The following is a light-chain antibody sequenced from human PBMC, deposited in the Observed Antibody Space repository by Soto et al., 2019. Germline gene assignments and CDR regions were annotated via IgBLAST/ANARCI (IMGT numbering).Light chain of an antibody. V-gene: IGKV1-5*01. CDR3: QQSDTYTLT. J-gene: IGKJ5*01. CDR1: QSIGTW. Sequence: IQMTQSPSTRSSSLGDRVTITCRASQSIGTWLAWYQYRQGKAPSLLIYDASTLRSGVPSRFSGSVSGTEGTITISSLKDDDCSTYYCQQSDTYTLTFGQGTRLEIK. CDR2: DAS.